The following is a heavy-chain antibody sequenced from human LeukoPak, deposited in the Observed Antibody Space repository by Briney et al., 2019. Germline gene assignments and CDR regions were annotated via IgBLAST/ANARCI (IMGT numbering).Heavy chain of an antibody. J-gene: IGHJ6*02. CDR3: AKKHHQSFYDILTGYSPYYHYYGMDL. V-gene: IGHV3-30*18. CDR2: ISYDGINK. D-gene: IGHD3-9*01. Sequence: PGGSLRLSCAASGFTFSSYGMHWVRQAPGKGLEWVAFISYDGINKYYADSVKGRFTISRDNSKNTLYLQMNSLRAEDTAVYYCAKKHHQSFYDILTGYSPYYHYYGMDLWGQGTTVTVSS. CDR1: GFTFSSYG.